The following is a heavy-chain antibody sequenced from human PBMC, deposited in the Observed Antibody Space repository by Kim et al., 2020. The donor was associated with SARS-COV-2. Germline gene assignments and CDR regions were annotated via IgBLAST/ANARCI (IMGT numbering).Heavy chain of an antibody. V-gene: IGHV3-43*01. Sequence: GGSLRLSCAASGFTFDDYTMHWVRQAPGKGLEWVSLISWDGGSTYYADSVKGRFTISRDNSKNSLYLQMNSLRTEDTALYYCAKTVDYDILTGYYDYYYYYGMDVWGQGTTVTVSS. CDR2: ISWDGGST. CDR3: AKTVDYDILTGYYDYYYYYGMDV. CDR1: GFTFDDYT. D-gene: IGHD3-9*01. J-gene: IGHJ6*02.